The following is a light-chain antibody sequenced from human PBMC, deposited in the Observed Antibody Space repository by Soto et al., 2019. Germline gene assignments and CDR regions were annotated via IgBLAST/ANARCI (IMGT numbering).Light chain of an antibody. CDR3: QQYGDSPLT. CDR1: QSVSSSY. Sequence: EIVLTQSPGTLSLSPGERVTLSCRASQSVSSSYLAWYQQKPGQAPRLLIYGASRSATGIPDRFSGSGSGIDFTLTITRLEPEDLAVYYCQQYGDSPLTFGQGTKVEFK. CDR2: GAS. J-gene: IGKJ1*01. V-gene: IGKV3-20*01.